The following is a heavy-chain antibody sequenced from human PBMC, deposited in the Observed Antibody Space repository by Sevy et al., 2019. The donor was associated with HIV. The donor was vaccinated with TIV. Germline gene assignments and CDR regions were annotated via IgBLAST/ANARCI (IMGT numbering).Heavy chain of an antibody. V-gene: IGHV4-39*01. Sequence: SETLSLTCTVSGGSISSSSYYWGWIRQPPGKGLEWIGSIYYSGSTYYNPSLKSRVTISVDTSKNQFSLKLSSVTAADTAVYYYARQRDYYGSGSYYNVLDYWGQGTLVTVSS. D-gene: IGHD3-10*01. CDR3: ARQRDYYGSGSYYNVLDY. CDR1: GGSISSSSYY. CDR2: IYYSGST. J-gene: IGHJ4*02.